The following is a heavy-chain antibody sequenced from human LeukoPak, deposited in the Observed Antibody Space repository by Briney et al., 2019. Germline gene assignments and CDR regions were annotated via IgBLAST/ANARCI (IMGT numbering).Heavy chain of an antibody. V-gene: IGHV3-11*01. D-gene: IGHD5-18*01. Sequence: GGSLRLSCAASGFTFSNYYMSWIRQAPGKGLEWVSYISSSGSSTYYADSVKGRFTISRDNAKNTLYLQMNSLRAEDTAVYYCARTVDTAIDPLFGPWGQGTLVTVSS. CDR3: ARTVDTAIDPLFGP. CDR2: ISSSGSST. J-gene: IGHJ5*02. CDR1: GFTFSNYY.